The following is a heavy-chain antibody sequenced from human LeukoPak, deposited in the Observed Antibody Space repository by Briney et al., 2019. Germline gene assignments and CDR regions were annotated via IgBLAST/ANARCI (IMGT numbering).Heavy chain of an antibody. CDR3: ARLNSTHLFDTIYHQLDY. D-gene: IGHD2/OR15-2a*01. CDR2: ISTYNGRT. Sequence: GASVKVSCKASGYTFTSYGISWVRQAPGQGLEWMGWISTYNGRTNYAPNFQDRVTMTSDRSTSTAYMELRSLRSDDTAVYYCARLNSTHLFDTIYHQLDYWGQGALVTVSS. V-gene: IGHV1-18*01. CDR1: GYTFTSYG. J-gene: IGHJ4*02.